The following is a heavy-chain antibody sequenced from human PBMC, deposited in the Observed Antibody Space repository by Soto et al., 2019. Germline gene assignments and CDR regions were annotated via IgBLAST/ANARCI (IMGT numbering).Heavy chain of an antibody. J-gene: IGHJ5*02. CDR2: INPHGGST. CDR3: ARSSGGNFGIIIEGSNWFDP. Sequence: ASVKVSCKAPGDTFTSYYLNWVRQAPGQGLEWMGVINPHGGSTKYAQKFQGRITMTRDTSRSTVYMEQSSLRSDDTAIYYCARSSGGNFGIIIEGSNWFDPWGQGTLVTVSS. CDR1: GDTFTSYY. D-gene: IGHD3-3*01. V-gene: IGHV1-46*01.